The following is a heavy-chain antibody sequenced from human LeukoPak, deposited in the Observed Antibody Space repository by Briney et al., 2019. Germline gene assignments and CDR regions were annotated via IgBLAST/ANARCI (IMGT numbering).Heavy chain of an antibody. CDR2: IYYSGST. Sequence: SETLSLTCTVSGGSISSSSYYWGWIRQPPGKGLEWIGSIYYSGSTYYNPSLKSRVTISVDTSKNQFSLKLSSVTAADTAVYYCARGEWYSSSFDYWGQGTLVTVSS. CDR3: ARGEWYSSSFDY. CDR1: GGSISSSSYY. J-gene: IGHJ4*02. D-gene: IGHD6-6*01. V-gene: IGHV4-39*07.